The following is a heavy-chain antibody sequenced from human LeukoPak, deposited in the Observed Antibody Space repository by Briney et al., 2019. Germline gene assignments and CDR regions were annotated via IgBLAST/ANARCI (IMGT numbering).Heavy chain of an antibody. CDR2: IIPIFGTA. D-gene: IGHD3-10*01. J-gene: IGHJ4*02. CDR3: ARAYGSGSYSLLHFDY. V-gene: IGHV1-69*13. Sequence: SVKVSCKASGGTFSSYAISWVRQAPGRGLEWMGGIIPIFGTANYAQKFQGRVTITADESTSTAYMELSSLRSEDTAVYYCARAYGSGSYSLLHFDYWGQGTLVTVSS. CDR1: GGTFSSYA.